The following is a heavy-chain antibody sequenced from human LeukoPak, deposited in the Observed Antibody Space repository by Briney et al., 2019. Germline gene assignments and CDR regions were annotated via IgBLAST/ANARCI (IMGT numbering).Heavy chain of an antibody. J-gene: IGHJ6*03. CDR2: INHSGST. Sequence: SETLSLTCAVYGGSFSGYYWSWIRQPPGKGLEWIGEINHSGSTNYNPSLKSRVTISVDTSKNQFSLKLSSVTAADTAVYYCARRNYCSSTSCYNHYYYYYMDVWGKGTTVTVSS. V-gene: IGHV4-34*01. CDR3: ARRNYCSSTSCYNHYYYYYMDV. D-gene: IGHD2-2*02. CDR1: GGSFSGYY.